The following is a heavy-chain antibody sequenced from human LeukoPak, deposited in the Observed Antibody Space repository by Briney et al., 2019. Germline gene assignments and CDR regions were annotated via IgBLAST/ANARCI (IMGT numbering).Heavy chain of an antibody. V-gene: IGHV4-30-2*01. Sequence: PSQTLSLTCAVSGGSISSGRYSWSWIRQPPGKGLEWIGYIYHSGSTYYNPSLKSRVTISVDRSKNQFSLKLSSVTAADTAVYYCARGGSGSYYNWYFDLWGRGTLVTVSS. D-gene: IGHD3-10*01. J-gene: IGHJ2*01. CDR2: IYHSGST. CDR1: GGSISSGRYS. CDR3: ARGGSGSYYNWYFDL.